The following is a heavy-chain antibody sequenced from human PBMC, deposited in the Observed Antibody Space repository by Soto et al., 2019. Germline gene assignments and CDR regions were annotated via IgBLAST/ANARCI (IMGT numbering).Heavy chain of an antibody. Sequence: QVQLVQSGAEVKKPGSSVKVSCKASGGTFSSYAMNWVRQAPGQGLEWMGGIIPMFGTADYAQKFQARVTITADESTSTAYMELSSLRSEDTAVYYCARPVLMDTGVRYYYGMDVWGQGTMVTVSS. CDR3: ARPVLMDTGVRYYYGMDV. J-gene: IGHJ6*02. CDR2: IIPMFGTA. V-gene: IGHV1-69*01. CDR1: GGTFSSYA. D-gene: IGHD5-18*01.